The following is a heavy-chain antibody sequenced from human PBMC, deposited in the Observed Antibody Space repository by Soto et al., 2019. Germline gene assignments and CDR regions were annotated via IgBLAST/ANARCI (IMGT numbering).Heavy chain of an antibody. J-gene: IGHJ6*02. D-gene: IGHD4-4*01. V-gene: IGHV3-33*01. CDR1: GFTFSSYG. CDR2: IWYDGSNK. CDR3: ARGIYSNYEVDYYGMDV. Sequence: QVQLVESGGGVVQPGRSLRLSCAASGFTFSSYGMHWVRQAPGKGLEWVAVIWYDGSNKYYADSVKGRFTISRDNSTNTLYLQMNSLRAEDTDVYYCARGIYSNYEVDYYGMDVWVQGTTVTVAS.